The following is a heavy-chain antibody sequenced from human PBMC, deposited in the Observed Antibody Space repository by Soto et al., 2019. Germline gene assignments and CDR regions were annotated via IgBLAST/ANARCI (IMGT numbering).Heavy chain of an antibody. V-gene: IGHV1-8*01. J-gene: IGHJ4*02. D-gene: IGHD3-3*01. Sequence: ASVKVSCKASGYTFTSYDINWVRQATGQGLEWMGWMNPNSGNTGYAQKFQGRVTMTRNTSISTAYMELSSLRSEDTAVYYCARGLYYDFWSGYYIWGQGTLVTVSS. CDR2: MNPNSGNT. CDR3: ARGLYYDFWSGYYI. CDR1: GYTFTSYD.